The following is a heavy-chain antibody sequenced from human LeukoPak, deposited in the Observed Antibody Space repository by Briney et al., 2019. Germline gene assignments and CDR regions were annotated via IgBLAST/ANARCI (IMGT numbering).Heavy chain of an antibody. V-gene: IGHV4-39*07. Sequence: SETLSLTCTVSGGSISSSSYYWGWIRQPPGKGLEWIGGIYYSGSTYYNPSLKSRVTISVDTSKNQFSLKLSSVTAADTAVYYCAGLTKNDSGSYRFGKKKRGYMDVWGKGTTVTISS. CDR3: AGLTKNDSGSYRFGKKKRGYMDV. J-gene: IGHJ6*03. CDR1: GGSISSSSYY. D-gene: IGHD3-10*01. CDR2: IYYSGST.